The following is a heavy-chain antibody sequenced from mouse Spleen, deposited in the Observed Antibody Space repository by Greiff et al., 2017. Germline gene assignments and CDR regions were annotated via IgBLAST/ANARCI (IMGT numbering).Heavy chain of an antibody. CDR2: IDPSDSYT. D-gene: IGHD2-13*01. CDR1: GYTFTSYW. V-gene: IGHV1-59*01. CDR3: ARRGTGLDYAMDY. Sequence: VQLLQPGAELVRPGPSVKLSCKASGYTFTSYWMHWVKQRPGQGLEWIGVIDPSDSYTNYNQKFKGKATLTVDTSSSTAYMQLSSLTSEDSAVYDCARRGTGLDYAMDYWGQGTSVTVSS. J-gene: IGHJ4*01.